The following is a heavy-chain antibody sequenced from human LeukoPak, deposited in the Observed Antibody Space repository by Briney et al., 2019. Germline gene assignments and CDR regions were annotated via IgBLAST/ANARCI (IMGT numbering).Heavy chain of an antibody. D-gene: IGHD3-22*01. J-gene: IGHJ4*02. CDR3: ARDQTYYYDSSGYWSFDY. V-gene: IGHV1-2*04. CDR2: INPNSGDT. CDR1: GYTFTGYH. Sequence: GASVKVSCKASGYTFTGYHLHWVRQAPGHGLEWMGRINPNSGDTIYAQKFQGWVTMTRDTSISTAYMELSRLRSDDTAVYYCARDQTYYYDSSGYWSFDYWGQGTLVTVSS.